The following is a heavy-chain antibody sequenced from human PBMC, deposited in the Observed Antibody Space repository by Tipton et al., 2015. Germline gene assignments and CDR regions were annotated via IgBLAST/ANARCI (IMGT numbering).Heavy chain of an antibody. CDR1: GVSINSDNYY. CDR3: ARESLLAYYFDY. V-gene: IGHV4-39*07. CDR2: IYTSGST. D-gene: IGHD2/OR15-2a*01. J-gene: IGHJ4*02. Sequence: TLSLTCSVSGVSINSDNYYWGWIRQPPGKGLEWIGSIYTSGSTNYNPSLKSRVTMSVDTSKNQFSPKLSSVTAADTAVYYCARESLLAYYFDYWGQGTLVTVSS.